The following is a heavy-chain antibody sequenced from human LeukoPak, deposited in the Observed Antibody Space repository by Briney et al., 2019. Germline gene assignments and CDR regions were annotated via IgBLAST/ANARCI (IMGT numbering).Heavy chain of an antibody. CDR1: GGTFSSYA. Sequence: GASVKVSCKASGGTFSSYAISWVRQAPGQGLEWMGGIIPIFGTANYAQKFQGRVTISADESTSTAYMELSSLRSEDTAVYYCAREHYYDSSGYYDYWGQGTLVTVSS. J-gene: IGHJ4*02. V-gene: IGHV1-69*01. CDR3: AREHYYDSSGYYDY. CDR2: IIPIFGTA. D-gene: IGHD3-22*01.